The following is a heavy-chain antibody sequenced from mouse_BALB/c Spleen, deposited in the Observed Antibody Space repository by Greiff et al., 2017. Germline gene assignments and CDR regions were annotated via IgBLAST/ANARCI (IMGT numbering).Heavy chain of an antibody. CDR2: ILPGSGST. D-gene: IGHD4-1*01. V-gene: IGHV1-9*01. CDR3: ARGLTGKEAWFAY. J-gene: IGHJ3*01. CDR1: GYTFSSYW. Sequence: VQRVESGAELMKPGASVKISCKATGYTFSSYWIEWVKQRPGHGLEWIGEILPGSGSTNYNEKFKGKATFTADTSSNTAYMQLSSLTSEDSAVYYCARGLTGKEAWFAYWGQGTLVTVSA.